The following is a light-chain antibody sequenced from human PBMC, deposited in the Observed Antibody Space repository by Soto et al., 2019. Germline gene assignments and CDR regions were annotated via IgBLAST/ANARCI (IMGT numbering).Light chain of an antibody. V-gene: IGLV2-14*01. Sequence: LTQPASVSGSPGQSITISCTGTSSDVGGYNYVSWYQQHPGKAPKLMIYEVSNRPSGVSNRFSGSKSGNTASLTISGLQAEDEADYYCCSYTSSSTLYVFGTGTKGTVL. CDR1: SSDVGGYNY. CDR3: CSYTSSSTLYV. CDR2: EVS. J-gene: IGLJ1*01.